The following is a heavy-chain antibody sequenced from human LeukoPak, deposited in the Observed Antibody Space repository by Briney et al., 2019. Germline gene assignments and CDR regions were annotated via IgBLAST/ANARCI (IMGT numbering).Heavy chain of an antibody. CDR2: ISGSGGSI. CDR3: AKTPYYDSTGYYSSYYYMDV. CDR1: GFPFSSYG. Sequence: PGGSLRLSCAASGFPFSSYGMSWVRQGPGKGLEWVSSISGSGGSIYYADSVKGRFTISRDKSKNTLFLQMNSLRAEDTAVYYCAKTPYYDSTGYYSSYYYMDVWGKGTTVTISS. V-gene: IGHV3-23*01. J-gene: IGHJ6*03. D-gene: IGHD3-22*01.